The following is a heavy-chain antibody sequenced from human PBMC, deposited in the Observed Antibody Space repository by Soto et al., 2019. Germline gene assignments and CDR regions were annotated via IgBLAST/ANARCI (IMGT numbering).Heavy chain of an antibody. D-gene: IGHD1-7*01. J-gene: IGHJ5*02. CDR3: ARGITGTINWFDP. V-gene: IGHV1-3*01. Sequence: ASVEVSCKASGYTFTRYSMHWVLKAPGQRLEWMGWINAGNGNTKYSQKFQGRVTITRDTSASTAYMELSSLRSEDTAVYYCARGITGTINWFDPWGQGTLVTVSS. CDR2: INAGNGNT. CDR1: GYTFTRYS.